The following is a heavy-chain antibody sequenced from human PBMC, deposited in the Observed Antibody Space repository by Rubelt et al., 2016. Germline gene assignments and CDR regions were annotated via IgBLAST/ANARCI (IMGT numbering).Heavy chain of an antibody. J-gene: IGHJ5*02. D-gene: IGHD5-24*01. V-gene: IGHV4-39*07. CDR3: AGEWVEMATIRGFDP. Sequence: QLQLQESGPGLVKPSETLSLTCTVSGGSISSSSYYWGWIRQPPGKGLELIGSIYYSGSTYYNPSLRVGVTISVDTSKNRFSRKLSAVTAADTAVYYCAGEWVEMATIRGFDPWGQGTLVTVSS. CDR1: GGSISSSSYY. CDR2: IYYSGST.